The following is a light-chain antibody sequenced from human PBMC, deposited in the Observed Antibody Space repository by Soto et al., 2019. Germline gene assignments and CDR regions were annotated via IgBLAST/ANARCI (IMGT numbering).Light chain of an antibody. V-gene: IGKV1-5*01. CDR2: DAS. Sequence: DIQMTQPPSTLSASVGDRVTITCRASQNIITWLAWYQQKPGKAPKLLICDASSLESGVPSRFSGSGSGTEFTLTISSLQPDDFATYYCQQYNSYSPSFGQGTKVDIK. J-gene: IGKJ1*01. CDR3: QQYNSYSPS. CDR1: QNIITW.